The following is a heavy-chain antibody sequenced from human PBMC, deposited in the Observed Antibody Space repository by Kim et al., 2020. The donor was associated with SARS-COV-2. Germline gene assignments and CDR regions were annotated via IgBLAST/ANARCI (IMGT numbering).Heavy chain of an antibody. CDR1: GFTFDDYG. J-gene: IGHJ4*02. Sequence: GGSLRLSCAASGFTFDDYGMSWVRQAPGKGLERVSGINWNGGSTGYADSVKGRFTISRDNAKNSLYLQMNSLRAEDTALYHCARGHSSGWYGFDYWGQGTLVTVSS. D-gene: IGHD6-19*01. V-gene: IGHV3-20*01. CDR2: INWNGGST. CDR3: ARGHSSGWYGFDY.